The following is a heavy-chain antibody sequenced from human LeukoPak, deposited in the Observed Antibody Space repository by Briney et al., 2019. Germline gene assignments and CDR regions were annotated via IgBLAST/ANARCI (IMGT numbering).Heavy chain of an antibody. V-gene: IGHV3-48*01. CDR2: ISSSSSTI. CDR3: ARGPAYDSSGYRPKEYFQH. D-gene: IGHD3-22*01. CDR1: GFTFGDYA. Sequence: GGSLRLSCTASGFTFGDYAMSWFRQAPGKGLEWVSYISSSSSTIYYADSVKGRFTISRDNAKNSLYLQMNSLRAEDTAVYYCARGPAYDSSGYRPKEYFQHWGQGTLVTVSS. J-gene: IGHJ1*01.